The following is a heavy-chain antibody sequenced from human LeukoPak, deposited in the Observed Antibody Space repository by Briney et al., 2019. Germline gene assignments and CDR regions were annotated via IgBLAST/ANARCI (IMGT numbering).Heavy chain of an antibody. Sequence: SVKVSCKASGGTFSSYAISWVRQAPGQGLEWMGRIIPIFGTANYAQKFQGRVTITTDESTSTAYMELSSPRSEDTAVYYCASSLTYYYDSSGYSYWGQGTLVTVSS. CDR3: ASSLTYYYDSSGYSY. J-gene: IGHJ4*02. V-gene: IGHV1-69*05. CDR2: IIPIFGTA. CDR1: GGTFSSYA. D-gene: IGHD3-22*01.